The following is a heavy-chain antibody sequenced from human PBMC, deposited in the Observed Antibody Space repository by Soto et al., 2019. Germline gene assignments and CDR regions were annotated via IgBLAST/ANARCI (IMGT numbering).Heavy chain of an antibody. D-gene: IGHD4-4*01. CDR2: ISGSGGGT. V-gene: IGHV3-23*01. CDR1: GFTFSSYA. J-gene: IGHJ6*02. Sequence: GGSLRLSXAASGFTFSSYAMTWVRQAPGKGLEWVSSISGSGGGTYYADSVMGRFTISRDNSKNTVYLQMNSLRAEDTALYYCAKAGKRGIMPTGTSSFAPWAHYGMDVWGQGTTVTVSS. CDR3: AKAGKRGIMPTGTSSFAPWAHYGMDV.